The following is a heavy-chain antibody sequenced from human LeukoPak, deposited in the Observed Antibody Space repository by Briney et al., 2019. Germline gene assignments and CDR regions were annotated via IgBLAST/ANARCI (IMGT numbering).Heavy chain of an antibody. CDR1: GGSISSGGYY. D-gene: IGHD3-10*01. J-gene: IGHJ4*02. CDR3: ARGTKKRHGPIGVGDYYFDY. Sequence: PSETLSLTCTVSGGSISSGGYYWSWIRQHPGKGLEWIGYIYYSGSTYYNPSLKSRVTISVDRSKNQFSLKLSSVTAADTAVYYCARGTKKRHGPIGVGDYYFDYWGQGTLVTVSS. CDR2: IYYSGST. V-gene: IGHV4-31*03.